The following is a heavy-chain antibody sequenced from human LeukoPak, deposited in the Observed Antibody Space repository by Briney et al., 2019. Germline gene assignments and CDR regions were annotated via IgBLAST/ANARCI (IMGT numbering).Heavy chain of an antibody. D-gene: IGHD2-2*01. J-gene: IGHJ3*02. CDR2: ISSSSSTI. Sequence: GGSLRLSCAGSGFTFNDYDMNWVRQAPGKGLEWVSYISSSSSTIYYADSVKGRFTIPRDNAKNSLYLQMNSLRAEDTAVYYCATLGYCSSTSCYWSYDAFDIWGQGTMVTVSS. V-gene: IGHV3-48*01. CDR1: GFTFNDYD. CDR3: ATLGYCSSTSCYWSYDAFDI.